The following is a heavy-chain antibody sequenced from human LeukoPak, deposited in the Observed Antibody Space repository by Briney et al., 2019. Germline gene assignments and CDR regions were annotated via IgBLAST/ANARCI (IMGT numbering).Heavy chain of an antibody. J-gene: IGHJ6*03. CDR2: IYSGGST. Sequence: PGGSLRLSCAASGFTFSSYWMHWVRQAPGKGLEWVSVIYSGGSTYYADSVKGRFTISRDNSKNTLYLQMNSLRAEDTAVYYCARDLHYGSGSYYKGPYYYYMDVWGKGTTVTISS. D-gene: IGHD3-10*01. CDR1: GFTFSSYW. CDR3: ARDLHYGSGSYYKGPYYYYMDV. V-gene: IGHV3-66*01.